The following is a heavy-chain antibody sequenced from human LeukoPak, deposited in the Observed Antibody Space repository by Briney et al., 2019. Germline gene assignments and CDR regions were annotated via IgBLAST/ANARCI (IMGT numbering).Heavy chain of an antibody. J-gene: IGHJ5*02. CDR2: IIPIFGTS. D-gene: IGHD1-26*01. CDR1: GGTFSSYA. V-gene: IGHV1-69*06. Sequence: SVKVSCKASGGTFSSYAISWVRQARGQGLEGMGGIIPIFGTSNYAQKFQGRVTISADKSTSTAYMELSSLRSEDTAVYYCARQVGQWELLGWFDPWGRGTLVTVSS. CDR3: ARQVGQWELLGWFDP.